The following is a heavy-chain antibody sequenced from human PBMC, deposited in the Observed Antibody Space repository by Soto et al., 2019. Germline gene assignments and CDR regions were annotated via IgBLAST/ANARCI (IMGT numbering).Heavy chain of an antibody. CDR1: GYTFTSYG. Sequence: ASVKVSCKASGYTFTSYGISWVRQAPGQGLEWMGWISAYNGNTNYAQKLQGRVTMTTDTSTSTAYMELRSLRSDDTAVYYCARDMWALGTVVKPYCYGMDVWGQGTTVTVSS. J-gene: IGHJ6*02. V-gene: IGHV1-18*04. CDR2: ISAYNGNT. D-gene: IGHD2-15*01. CDR3: ARDMWALGTVVKPYCYGMDV.